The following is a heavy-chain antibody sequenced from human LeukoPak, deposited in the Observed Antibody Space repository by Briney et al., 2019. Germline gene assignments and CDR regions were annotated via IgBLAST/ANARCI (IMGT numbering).Heavy chain of an antibody. D-gene: IGHD6-6*01. CDR3: ARAYGSSSHLEYFQH. CDR1: GGTFSSYA. J-gene: IGHJ1*01. CDR2: IIPIFGTA. Sequence: SVKVSCKASGGTFSSYAISWVRQAPGQGLEWMGGIIPIFGTANYAQKFQGRVTITADESTSTAYMELSSLRSEDTAVYYCARAYGSSSHLEYFQHWGQGTLVTVSS. V-gene: IGHV1-69*13.